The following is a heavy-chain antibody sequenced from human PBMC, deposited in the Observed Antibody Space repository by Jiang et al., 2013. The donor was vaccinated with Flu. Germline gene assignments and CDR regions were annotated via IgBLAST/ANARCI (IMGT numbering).Heavy chain of an antibody. J-gene: IGHJ4*02. D-gene: IGHD3-22*01. CDR2: STLTNYNS. CDR3: ARVPGAYFESSGSYYFDY. CDR1: GYTFSTHD. Sequence: ASGYTFSTHDISWVRTGPRTKGLSGWDGSTLTNYNSKSAPSFQGRVTLTTDTSTNTAYMELRSLRSDDTAVYYCARVPGAYFESSGSYYFDYWGQGALVTVSS. V-gene: IGHV1-18*04.